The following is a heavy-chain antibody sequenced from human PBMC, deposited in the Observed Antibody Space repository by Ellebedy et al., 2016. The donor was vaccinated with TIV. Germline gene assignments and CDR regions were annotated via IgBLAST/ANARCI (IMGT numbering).Heavy chain of an antibody. CDR1: GFTFRKYW. J-gene: IGHJ4*02. Sequence: GESLKISXAASGFTFRKYWMHWVRQAPGKGLVWVSRINNDRTATTYADSVKGRFTISRDNTKNTLYLQMNSLRAEDTAVYYCGRDGVWGGDYWGQGTLVTVSS. D-gene: IGHD2-8*01. V-gene: IGHV3-74*01. CDR2: INNDRTAT. CDR3: GRDGVWGGDY.